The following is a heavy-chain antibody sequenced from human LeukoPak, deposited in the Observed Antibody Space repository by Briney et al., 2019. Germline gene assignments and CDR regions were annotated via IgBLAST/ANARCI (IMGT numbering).Heavy chain of an antibody. Sequence: PGGSLRLSCAASGFTFSSYAMPWVRQAPGKGLEWVAVISYDGSNKYYADSVKGRFTISRDNSKNTLYLQMNSLRAEDTDVYYCASLSRRVFDYWGQGTLVTVSS. CDR3: ASLSRRVFDY. CDR2: ISYDGSNK. J-gene: IGHJ4*02. CDR1: GFTFSSYA. V-gene: IGHV3-30-3*01. D-gene: IGHD3-10*01.